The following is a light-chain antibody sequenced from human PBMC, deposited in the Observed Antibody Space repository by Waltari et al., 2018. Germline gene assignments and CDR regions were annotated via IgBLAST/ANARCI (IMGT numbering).Light chain of an antibody. CDR1: SGSVSTTYY. J-gene: IGLJ3*02. CDR3: VLYMGSGIWV. V-gene: IGLV8-61*01. Sequence: QTVVTQEPSFSVSPGGTVTLTCGLGSGSVSTTYYPSLYQQIPGQAPRTLIYSTNIRSSGVPDRFSGSLLGNKAALTITGAQADDESDYYCVLYMGSGIWVFGGGTKLTVL. CDR2: STN.